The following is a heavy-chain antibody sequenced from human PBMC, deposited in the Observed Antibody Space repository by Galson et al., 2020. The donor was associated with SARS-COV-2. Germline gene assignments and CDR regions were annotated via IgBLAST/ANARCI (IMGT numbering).Heavy chain of an antibody. CDR1: GFPFSRYS. Sequence: GGSLRLSCAASGFPFSRYSMNLVRQAPGKGLEWVSSISAGSSYIYYADSVKGRFTISRDNAKNSLYLQMNSLRADDTAVYYCARVGGMATTPTNYYYYGLDVWGPGTTVTVSS. V-gene: IGHV3-21*01. CDR2: ISAGSSYI. CDR3: ARVGGMATTPTNYYYYGLDV. D-gene: IGHD1-26*01. J-gene: IGHJ6*02.